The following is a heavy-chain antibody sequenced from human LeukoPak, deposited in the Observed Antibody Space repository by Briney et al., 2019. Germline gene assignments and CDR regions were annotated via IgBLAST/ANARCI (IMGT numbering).Heavy chain of an antibody. CDR3: ARDKGTSYQSAFGY. D-gene: IGHD6-6*01. Sequence: GGSLRLSCAASGFTFSSYVMHWVRQAPGKGLEWVAIITYDGSNKYYADSVKRRFTISRDNSKNTLYLQMNSLRAADTAVYYCARDKGTSYQSAFGYWGQGTLVTVSS. CDR2: ITYDGSNK. CDR1: GFTFSSYV. V-gene: IGHV3-30*04. J-gene: IGHJ4*02.